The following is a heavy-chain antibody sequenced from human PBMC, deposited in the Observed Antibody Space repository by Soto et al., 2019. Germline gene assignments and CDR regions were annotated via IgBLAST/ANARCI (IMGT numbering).Heavy chain of an antibody. CDR3: ARGHLGITTTGTWYDFDY. Sequence: SETLSLTCTVSGDSISSYYWTWIRQPPGKGLEYIGYIYYIGRTYYNPSLKSRVTISVDTSKNQFSLKLSSVTAADTAVYYCARGHLGITTTGTWYDFDYWGQGTLVTVSS. J-gene: IGHJ4*02. V-gene: IGHV4-59*01. CDR1: GDSISSYY. D-gene: IGHD2-15*01. CDR2: IYYIGRT.